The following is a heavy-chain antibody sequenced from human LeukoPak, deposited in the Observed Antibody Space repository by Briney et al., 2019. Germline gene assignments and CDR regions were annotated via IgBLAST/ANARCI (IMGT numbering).Heavy chain of an antibody. D-gene: IGHD2-2*01. CDR3: VKDGVVPAASFDY. J-gene: IGHJ4*02. V-gene: IGHV3-30*02. CDR1: GFTFSTSG. CDR2: IRYDGTNK. Sequence: GGSLRLSCAASGFTFSTSGMHWVRQAPGKGLEWVAFIRYDGTNKYYADSVKGRFTTSRDNSKNTLYLQMNSLRAEDTAVYYCVKDGVVPAASFDYWGQGTLVTVSS.